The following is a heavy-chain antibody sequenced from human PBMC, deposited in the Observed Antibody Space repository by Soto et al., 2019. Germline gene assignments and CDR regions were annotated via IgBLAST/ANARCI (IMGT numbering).Heavy chain of an antibody. Sequence: EVQLVESGGGLVHPEGSLRLSCAASGFTFINFAMTWVRQAPGKGLEWVSAISGNGISTYYADSVKGRFTISRDNSKDTVHLQTLRLRADKPAVYYRAKVLGPEFWGPSHGWFDRWCQGVLVTVSS. V-gene: IGHV3-23*04. CDR1: GFTFINFA. D-gene: IGHD3-3*01. CDR3: AKVLGPEFWGPSHGWFDR. J-gene: IGHJ5*02. CDR2: ISGNGIST.